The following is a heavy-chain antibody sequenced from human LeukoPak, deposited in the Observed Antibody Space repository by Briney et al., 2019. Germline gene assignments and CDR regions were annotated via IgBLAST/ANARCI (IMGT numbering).Heavy chain of an antibody. CDR3: ARHRYCTTSNCPSYFQH. J-gene: IGHJ1*01. CDR2: IYRDDSDT. V-gene: IGHV5-51*01. Sequence: GESLKTSCKGSGYSFSNYWIDWVRQISAEGQDRLGIIYRDDSDTKYSPSFQGQVTISVNKSISTAYLQWRSLKASDSAMDYCARHRYCTTSNCPSYFQHWGQGTLVTVSS. D-gene: IGHD2-8*01. CDR1: GYSFSNYW.